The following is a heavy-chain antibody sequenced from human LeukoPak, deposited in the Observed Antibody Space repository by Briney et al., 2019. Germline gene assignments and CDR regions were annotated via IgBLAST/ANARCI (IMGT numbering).Heavy chain of an antibody. CDR2: ISSSSSYI. Sequence: GGSLRLSCAASGFTFNNYYMSWVRQAPGKGLEWVSSISSSSSYIYYADSVKGRFTISRDNAKNSLYLQMNSLRAEDTAVYYCASESITARYYYYGMGVWGQGTTVTVSS. V-gene: IGHV3-21*01. D-gene: IGHD6-6*01. CDR3: ASESITARYYYYGMGV. CDR1: GFTFNNYY. J-gene: IGHJ6*02.